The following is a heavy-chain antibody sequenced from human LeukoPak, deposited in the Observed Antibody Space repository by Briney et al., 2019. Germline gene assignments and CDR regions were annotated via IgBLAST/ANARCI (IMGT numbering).Heavy chain of an antibody. J-gene: IGHJ4*02. Sequence: PSETLSLTCTVSGGSVSDYYWSWIRQSPGKGLEWIGYIYYTGSTSYNPSLRSRVTMSADTSKNQFSLKLSSVTAADTAVYYCARADILTGYYLDYWGQGTLVTVSS. V-gene: IGHV4-59*02. CDR3: ARADILTGYYLDY. CDR2: IYYTGST. D-gene: IGHD3-9*01. CDR1: GGSVSDYY.